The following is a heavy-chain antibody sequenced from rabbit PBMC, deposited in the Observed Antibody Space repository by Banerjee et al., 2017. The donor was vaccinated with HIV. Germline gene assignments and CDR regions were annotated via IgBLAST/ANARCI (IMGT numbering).Heavy chain of an antibody. V-gene: IGHV1S47*01. D-gene: IGHD4-1*01. CDR3: AIMNSRGWGDFNL. J-gene: IGHJ4*01. CDR2: IDNGDGST. Sequence: QEQLEESGGDLVKPEGSLTLTCKASGFDFSNNVLCWVRQAPGKGPEWIACIDNGDGSTYYANWVNGRFTISRSTSLNTVDLKMTSLTAADTVTYFCAIMNSRGWGDFNLWGPGTLVTVS. CDR1: GFDFSNNV.